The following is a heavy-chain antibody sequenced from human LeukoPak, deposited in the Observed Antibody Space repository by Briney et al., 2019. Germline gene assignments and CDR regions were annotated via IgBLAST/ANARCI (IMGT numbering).Heavy chain of an antibody. CDR3: AKDLYNNYGMDV. V-gene: IGHV3-23*01. CDR1: GFTFNNYA. J-gene: IGHJ6*02. Sequence: GGSLRLSCAASGFTFNNYALTWVRQTPGKGLECASAISGDGVSPYYADSVRGRFTISRDNAKNSLYLQMNSLRAEDTALYYCAKDLYNNYGMDVWGQGTTVTVSS. CDR2: ISGDGVSP.